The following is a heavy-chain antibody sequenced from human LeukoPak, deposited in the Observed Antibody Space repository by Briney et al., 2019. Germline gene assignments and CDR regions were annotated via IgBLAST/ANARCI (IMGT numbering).Heavy chain of an antibody. CDR1: GGSFSDYY. V-gene: IGHV4-34*01. J-gene: IGHJ4*02. D-gene: IGHD3-9*01. Sequence: PSETLSLTCAVYGGSFSDYYWSWLRQPPGKGLEWIGSMSYSGSTFYNPSLKSRVTISVDTSKNQFSLRLSSVTAADTAVYYCARTLRYFDWLPAGETDYWGQGTLVTVSS. CDR3: ARTLRYFDWLPAGETDY. CDR2: MSYSGST.